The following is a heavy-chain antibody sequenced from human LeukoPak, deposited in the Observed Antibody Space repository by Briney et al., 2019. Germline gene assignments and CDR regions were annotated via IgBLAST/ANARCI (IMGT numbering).Heavy chain of an antibody. CDR2: IYYSGST. J-gene: IGHJ5*02. Sequence: SETLSLTCTVSGGSISSSSYYWGWIRQPPGKGLEWIGSIYYSGSTYYNPPLKSRVTISVDTSKNQFSLRLSSVTAADTAVYYCARRNSGWDNWFDPWGQGTLVTVSS. CDR1: GGSISSSSYY. D-gene: IGHD6-19*01. V-gene: IGHV4-39*01. CDR3: ARRNSGWDNWFDP.